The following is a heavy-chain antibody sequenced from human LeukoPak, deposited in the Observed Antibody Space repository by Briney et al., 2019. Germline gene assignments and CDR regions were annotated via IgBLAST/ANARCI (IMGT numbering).Heavy chain of an antibody. CDR1: GYTFTSYG. J-gene: IGHJ4*02. V-gene: IGHV1-18*01. Sequence: ASVKVSCKASGYTFTSYGISWVRQAPGQGLEWMGWISAYNGNTNYAQKLQGRVTMTRDTSTSTVYMELSSLRSEDTAVYYCARDQGETIAAAPYWGQGTLVTVSS. CDR2: ISAYNGNT. CDR3: ARDQGETIAAAPY. D-gene: IGHD6-13*01.